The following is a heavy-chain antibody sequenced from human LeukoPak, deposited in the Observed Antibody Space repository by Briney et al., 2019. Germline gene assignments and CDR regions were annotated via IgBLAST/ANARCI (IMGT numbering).Heavy chain of an antibody. V-gene: IGHV1-69*02. J-gene: IGHJ4*02. CDR2: IIPILGIA. CDR3: ARAYYGSGSYSGSSFDY. D-gene: IGHD3-10*01. Sequence: SVKVSCKASGGTFSSYTISWVRQAPGQGLEWMGRIIPILGIANYAQKFQGRVTISADKSTSTAYMELSSLRSEDTAVYYCARAYYGSGSYSGSSFDYWGQGTLVTVSS. CDR1: GGTFSSYT.